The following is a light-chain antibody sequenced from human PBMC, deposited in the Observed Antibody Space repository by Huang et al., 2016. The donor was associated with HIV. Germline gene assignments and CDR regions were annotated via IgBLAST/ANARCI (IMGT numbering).Light chain of an antibody. J-gene: IGKJ5*01. CDR2: EVS. CDR1: QTVGTN. V-gene: IGKV3-11*01. Sequence: EIVMTQSPATLSVSPGERATLSCRASQTVGTNLAWYHHTPGQAPRLLIYEVSNRATGIPARFSGSGSGTDFTLTISSLEPEDFAVYYCQQRSSWLTFGQGTRLEI. CDR3: QQRSSWLT.